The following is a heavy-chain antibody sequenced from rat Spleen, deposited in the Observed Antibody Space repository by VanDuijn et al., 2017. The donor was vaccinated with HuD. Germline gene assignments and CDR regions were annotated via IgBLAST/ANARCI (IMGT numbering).Heavy chain of an antibody. CDR3: ARHTVGYVMDA. CDR1: GFTFSDYA. J-gene: IGHJ4*01. V-gene: IGHV5-7*01. Sequence: EVQLVESGGGLVQPGRSLKLSCAASGFTFSDYAMAWVRQSPKKGLEWVATILYDGSGTYYRDSVKGRFTISRDNAKSTLYLQMNSLRSEDTATYYCARHTVGYVMDAWGQGASVTVSS. CDR2: ILYDGSGT. D-gene: IGHD1-1*01.